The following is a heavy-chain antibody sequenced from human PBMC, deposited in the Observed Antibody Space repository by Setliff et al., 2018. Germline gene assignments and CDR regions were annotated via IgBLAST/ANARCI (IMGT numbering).Heavy chain of an antibody. D-gene: IGHD6-13*01. CDR3: ARVRKNDDSNNWYGASYYSYHYAMDV. CDR1: GYTFTTYG. CDR2: ISADNGNT. J-gene: IGHJ6*02. V-gene: IGHV1-18*01. Sequence: GASVKVSCKASGYTFTTYGISWVRQAPGQGLEWMGWISADNGNTNYAQNLQGRVTMTTDTSTSTAYMELRSLRSDDTAIYYCARVRKNDDSNNWYGASYYSYHYAMDVWSLGTTVTVSS.